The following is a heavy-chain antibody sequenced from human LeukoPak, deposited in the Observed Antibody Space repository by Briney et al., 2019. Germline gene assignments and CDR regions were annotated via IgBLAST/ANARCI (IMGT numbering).Heavy chain of an antibody. V-gene: IGHV1-18*01. D-gene: IGHD3-3*01. CDR3: ARDTITIFGVVPDY. CDR1: GYTFTRYG. Sequence: ASVNVSCKASGYTFTRYGISWVRQAPGQGLEWMGWISAYNGNTNYAQKLQGRVTMTTDTSTSTAYMELRSLRSDDTAVYYCARDTITIFGVVPDYWGQGTLVTVSS. CDR2: ISAYNGNT. J-gene: IGHJ4*02.